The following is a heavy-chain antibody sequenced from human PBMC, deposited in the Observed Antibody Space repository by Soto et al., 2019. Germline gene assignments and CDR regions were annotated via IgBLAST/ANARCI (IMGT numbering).Heavy chain of an antibody. D-gene: IGHD1-7*01. J-gene: IGHJ6*02. CDR1: GYTFTGYY. Sequence: GASVKVSCKASGYTFTGYYMHWVRQAPGQGLEWMGWINPNSGGTNYAQKFQGWVTMTRDTSISTAYMELSRLRSDDTAVYYCAREGPYNWNSQLGYYYGMDVWGQGTTVTVSS. CDR2: INPNSGGT. CDR3: AREGPYNWNSQLGYYYGMDV. V-gene: IGHV1-2*04.